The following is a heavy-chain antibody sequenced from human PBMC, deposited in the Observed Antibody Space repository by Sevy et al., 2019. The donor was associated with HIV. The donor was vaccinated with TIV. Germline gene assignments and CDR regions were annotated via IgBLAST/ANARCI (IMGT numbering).Heavy chain of an antibody. CDR2: IKQDGSEK. J-gene: IGHJ4*02. Sequence: GGSLRLSCAASGFTFSRYWMTRVRQAPGKGLEWVANIKQDGSEKYSVDSVKGRFTISRDNAKNSLYLQMNSLRAEDTAVYYCARLRDDSSGFHLDYWGQGTLVTVSS. CDR3: ARLRDDSSGFHLDY. D-gene: IGHD3-22*01. CDR1: GFTFSRYW. V-gene: IGHV3-7*01.